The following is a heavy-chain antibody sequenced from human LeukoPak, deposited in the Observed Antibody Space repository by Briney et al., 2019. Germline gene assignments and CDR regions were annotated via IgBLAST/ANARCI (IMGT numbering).Heavy chain of an antibody. CDR1: GYTCTSYA. Sequence: GASVKVSCKASGYTCTSYAMHWVRQAPGQRLELMGWINAGNGNTKYSQKFQGRVTITRDTSASTAYMELSSLGSEDTAVYYCAKDEEYMVRGVIIRGIVDYWGQGTLVTVSS. J-gene: IGHJ4*02. D-gene: IGHD3-10*01. CDR2: INAGNGNT. CDR3: AKDEEYMVRGVIIRGIVDY. V-gene: IGHV1-3*01.